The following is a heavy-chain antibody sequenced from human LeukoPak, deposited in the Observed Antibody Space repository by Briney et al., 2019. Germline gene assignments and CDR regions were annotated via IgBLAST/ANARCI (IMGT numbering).Heavy chain of an antibody. D-gene: IGHD1-26*01. J-gene: IGHJ4*02. CDR3: ASGSYYFDY. CDR2: IYYSGST. Sequence: SETLSLTCAVSGGSFSSYYWSWIRQPPGKGLEWIGYIYYSGSTKYNPSLKSRVTISVDTSKNQVSLKLSSVTAADTAVYYCASGSYYFDYWGQGTLVTVSS. CDR1: GGSFSSYY. V-gene: IGHV4-59*01.